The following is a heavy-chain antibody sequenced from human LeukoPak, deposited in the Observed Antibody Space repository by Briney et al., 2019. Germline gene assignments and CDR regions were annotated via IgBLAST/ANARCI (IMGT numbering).Heavy chain of an antibody. D-gene: IGHD4-17*01. J-gene: IGHJ3*02. CDR1: GFTFSSYA. V-gene: IGHV3-23*01. CDR3: AKTYGDYVLALDI. Sequence: GGSLRLSCAASGFTFSSYAMSWVRQAPGKGLEWVSAISGSGGSTYYADPVKGRFTISRDNSKNTLYLQMNSLRAEDTAVYYCAKTYGDYVLALDIWGQGTMVTVSS. CDR2: ISGSGGST.